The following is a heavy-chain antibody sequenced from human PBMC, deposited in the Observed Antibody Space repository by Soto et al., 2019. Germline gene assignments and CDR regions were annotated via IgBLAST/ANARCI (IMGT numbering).Heavy chain of an antibody. V-gene: IGHV4-39*01. CDR2: IYYSGST. D-gene: IGHD3-10*01. J-gene: IGHJ5*02. CDR3: ARLLLWFGEITRFDP. Sequence: QLQLQESGPGLVKPSETLSLTCTVSGGSISSSSYYWGWIRQPPGKGLEWIGSIYYSGSTYYNPSLKSRVTITVDTSKYLLSLKLSSVTAADTAVYYCARLLLWFGEITRFDPWGQGTLVTGSS. CDR1: GGSISSSSYY.